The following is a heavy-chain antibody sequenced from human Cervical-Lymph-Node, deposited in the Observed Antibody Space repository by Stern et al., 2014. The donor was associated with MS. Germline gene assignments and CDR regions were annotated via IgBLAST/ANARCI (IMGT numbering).Heavy chain of an antibody. J-gene: IGHJ6*02. V-gene: IGHV3-33*01. D-gene: IGHD1-26*01. CDR2: IWYDGSNK. CDR1: GFTFSSYG. Sequence: VQLVESGGGVVQPGRSLRLSCAASGFTFSSYGMHWVRQAPGKGLEWVAVIWYDGSNKYSADFVKGRFTISRDNSKNTLYLQMDILRAEDTSVYYCARTYSGSYYSYYYGMDVWGQGTTVTVSS. CDR3: ARTYSGSYYSYYYGMDV.